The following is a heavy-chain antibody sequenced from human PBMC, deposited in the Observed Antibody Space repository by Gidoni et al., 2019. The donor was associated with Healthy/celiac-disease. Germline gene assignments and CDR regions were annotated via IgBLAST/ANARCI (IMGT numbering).Heavy chain of an antibody. Sequence: EVQLVESGGGLVQPGGSLRLSCAASVFTFSSYWMSWVRQAPGKGLEWVANIKQDGSEKYYVDSVKGRFTISRDNAKNSLYLQMNSLRAEDTAVYYCASKYCGGDCGFDYWGQGTLVTVSS. D-gene: IGHD2-21*02. CDR1: VFTFSSYW. V-gene: IGHV3-7*03. CDR2: IKQDGSEK. J-gene: IGHJ4*02. CDR3: ASKYCGGDCGFDY.